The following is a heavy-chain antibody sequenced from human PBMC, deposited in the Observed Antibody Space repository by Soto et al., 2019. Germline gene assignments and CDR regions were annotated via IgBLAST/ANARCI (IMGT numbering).Heavy chain of an antibody. D-gene: IGHD5-18*01. CDR3: ASVLSTAMVTAPFDY. CDR1: GGTFSSYA. V-gene: IGHV1-69*13. Sequence: SVKVSCKASGGTFSSYAISWVRQAPGQGLEWMGGIIPIFGTANYAQKFQGRVTITADESTSTAYMELSSLRSEDTAVYYCASVLSTAMVTAPFDYWGQGTPGHRLL. CDR2: IIPIFGTA. J-gene: IGHJ4*02.